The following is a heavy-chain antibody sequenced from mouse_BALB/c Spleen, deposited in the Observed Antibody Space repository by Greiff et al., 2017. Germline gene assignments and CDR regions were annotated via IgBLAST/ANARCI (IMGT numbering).Heavy chain of an antibody. V-gene: IGHV1-15*01. Sequence: QVHVKQSGAELVRPGASVTLSCKASGYTFTDYEMHWVKQTPVHGLEWIGAIDPETGGTAYNQKFKGKATLTADKSSSTAYMELRSLTSEDSAVYYCTRDGSTAWFAYWGQGTLVTVSA. CDR3: TRDGSTAWFAY. CDR1: GYTFTDYE. CDR2: IDPETGGT. J-gene: IGHJ3*01. D-gene: IGHD1-1*01.